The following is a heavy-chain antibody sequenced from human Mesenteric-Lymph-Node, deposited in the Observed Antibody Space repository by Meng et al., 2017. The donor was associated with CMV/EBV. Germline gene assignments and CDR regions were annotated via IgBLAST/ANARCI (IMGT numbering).Heavy chain of an antibody. CDR1: GGSFSGYY. CDR3: ARHQRWLKSEGGFNY. D-gene: IGHD4-23*01. CDR2: INHSGST. J-gene: IGHJ4*02. Sequence: VQLLQGGAGCLKPSEPLSLTCAVYGGSFSGYYWSWIRQPPGKGLEWIGEINHSGSTNYNPSLKSRVTISVDTSKNQFSLKLSSVAAADTAVYYCARHQRWLKSEGGFNYWGQGTLVTVSS. V-gene: IGHV4-34*01.